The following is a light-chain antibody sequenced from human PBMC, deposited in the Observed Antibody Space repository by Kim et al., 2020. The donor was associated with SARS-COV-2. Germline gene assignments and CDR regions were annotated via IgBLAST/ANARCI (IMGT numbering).Light chain of an antibody. CDR3: QAWDSRTAV. V-gene: IGLV3-1*01. CDR2: RDD. CDR1: KLGDKY. J-gene: IGLJ2*01. Sequence: SYELTQPPSVSVSPGQTTSITCSGDKLGDKYVCWYQQRPGQSPVLVIYRDDKQPSGIPERFSGTNSGNTATLTISGTQAMDEADYYCQAWDSRTAVFGGGTQLTVL.